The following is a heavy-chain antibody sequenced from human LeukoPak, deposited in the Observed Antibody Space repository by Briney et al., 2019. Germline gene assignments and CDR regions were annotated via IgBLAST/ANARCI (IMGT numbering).Heavy chain of an antibody. CDR3: ASTYYYDSSGYPWEDDAFDI. J-gene: IGHJ3*02. CDR2: IYYSGST. CDR1: GGSISSGGYS. Sequence: SETLSLTCAVSGGSISSGGYSWSWIRQPPGKGLEWIGYIYYSGSTYYNPSLKSRVTISVDTSKNQFSLKLSSVTAADTAVYYCASTYYYDSSGYPWEDDAFDIWGQGTMVTVSS. D-gene: IGHD3-22*01. V-gene: IGHV4-30-4*07.